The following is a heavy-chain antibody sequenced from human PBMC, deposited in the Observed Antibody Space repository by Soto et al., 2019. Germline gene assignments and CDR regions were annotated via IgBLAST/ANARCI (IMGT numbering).Heavy chain of an antibody. Sequence: GGSLRLSCTASGFTFGDYAMSWVRQAPGKGLEWVGFIRSKAYGGTTEYAASVKGRFTISRDDSKSIAYLQMNSLKTEDTAVYYCTRDWNKAIEKGGNYWGQGTLVTVSS. CDR1: GFTFGDYA. CDR2: IRSKAYGGTT. J-gene: IGHJ4*02. D-gene: IGHD5-18*01. V-gene: IGHV3-49*04. CDR3: TRDWNKAIEKGGNY.